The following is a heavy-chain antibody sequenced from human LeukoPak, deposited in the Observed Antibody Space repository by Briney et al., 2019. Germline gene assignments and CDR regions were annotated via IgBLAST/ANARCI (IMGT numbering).Heavy chain of an antibody. CDR1: GFTFSSYA. J-gene: IGHJ6*02. CDR2: ISYDGSNK. CDR3: ARDRIDPYYYGSASFDYYYGMDV. Sequence: GGSLRLSCAASGFTFSSYAMPWVRQAPGKGLEWVAVISYDGSNKYYADSVKGRFTISRDNSKNTLYLQMNSLRAEDTAVYYCARDRIDPYYYGSASFDYYYGMDVWGQGTTVTVSS. V-gene: IGHV3-30-3*01. D-gene: IGHD3-10*01.